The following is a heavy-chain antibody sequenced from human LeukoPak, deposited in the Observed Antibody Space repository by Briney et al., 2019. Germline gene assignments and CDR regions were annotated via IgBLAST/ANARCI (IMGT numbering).Heavy chain of an antibody. CDR2: IKRDGSER. D-gene: IGHD3-22*01. CDR3: ARDTTYYESSAYYDSYDI. Sequence: GGSLRLSCEASGFSFSMYWMAWVRQAPGKGLEWVANIKRDGSERHCLDPVRGRFTVSRDNAKNSLYLQLNSLRAEDTAVYFCARDTTYYESSAYYDSYDIWGQGAMVTVSS. CDR1: GFSFSMYW. J-gene: IGHJ3*02. V-gene: IGHV3-7*01.